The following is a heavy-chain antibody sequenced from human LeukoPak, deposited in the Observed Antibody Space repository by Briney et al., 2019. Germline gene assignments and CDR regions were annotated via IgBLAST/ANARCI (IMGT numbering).Heavy chain of an antibody. D-gene: IGHD6-19*01. J-gene: IGHJ4*02. CDR1: GFTFSNYA. Sequence: GGSLRLSCEASGFTFSNYAMSWVRQAPGKGPEWVAVISHYERNEYYADSVKGRFTISRDNSKNTLYLQMNSLRAEDTAVYKCAREQNSGWYDYWGQGTLVTVSS. CDR2: ISHYERNE. CDR3: AREQNSGWYDY. V-gene: IGHV3-30*01.